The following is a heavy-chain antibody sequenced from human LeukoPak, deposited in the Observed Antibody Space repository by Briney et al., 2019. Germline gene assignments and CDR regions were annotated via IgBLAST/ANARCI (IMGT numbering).Heavy chain of an antibody. J-gene: IGHJ4*02. CDR2: IKSDGSST. CDR3: TRSDYFDY. CDR1: GFSLSGNW. V-gene: IGHV3-74*01. Sequence: GESLKISCAASGFSLSGNWMHWVRQAPGKGLVWVSRIKSDGSSTSYADSVKGRFTISRDIAQNTLFLQMDSLRAEDTAVYYCTRSDYFDYWGQGTLVTVSS.